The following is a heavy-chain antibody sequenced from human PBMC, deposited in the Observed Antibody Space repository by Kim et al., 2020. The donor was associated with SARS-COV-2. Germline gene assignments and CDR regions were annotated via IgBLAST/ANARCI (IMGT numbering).Heavy chain of an antibody. Sequence: TLSLTCTVSGGSISSGGYYWSWIRQHPGKGLEWIGYIYYSGSTYYNPSLKSRVTISVDTSKNQFSLKLSSVTAADTAVYYCARDQYGDYDWFDPWGQGTLVTVSS. D-gene: IGHD4-17*01. CDR3: ARDQYGDYDWFDP. CDR1: GGSISSGGYY. J-gene: IGHJ5*02. CDR2: IYYSGST. V-gene: IGHV4-31*03.